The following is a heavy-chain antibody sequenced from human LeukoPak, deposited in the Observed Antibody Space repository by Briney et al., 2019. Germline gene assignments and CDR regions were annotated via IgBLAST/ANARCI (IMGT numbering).Heavy chain of an antibody. CDR3: ARGPTLDSSGWYLEIDY. J-gene: IGHJ4*02. D-gene: IGHD6-19*01. CDR2: MSPNSGDT. V-gene: IGHV1-8*01. CDR1: GYTFTSYD. Sequence: ASVKVSCKASGYTFTSYDFNWVRQATGQRPEWMGWMSPNSGDTGYAQKFQDRVTMTRNTSISTAYMELSSLRSDDTAVYYCARGPTLDSSGWYLEIDYWGQGTLVTVSS.